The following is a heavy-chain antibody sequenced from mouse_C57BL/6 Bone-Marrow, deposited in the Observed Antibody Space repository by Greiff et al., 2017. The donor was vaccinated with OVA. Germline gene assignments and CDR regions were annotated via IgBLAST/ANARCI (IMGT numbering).Heavy chain of an antibody. D-gene: IGHD2-1*01. CDR1: GYTFTRYW. J-gene: IGHJ2*01. CDR2: IFPSDSGT. Sequence: QVQLKQPGAELVRPGSSVKLSCKASGYTFTRYWIHWVKQRPIPGLEWIGNIFPSDSGTHYTQTFTDKATLTVDKSSSTAYMKLSSLTSEDSAVYYWARRGDYGNFYYFDDGGKGTTLTVSS. CDR3: ARRGDYGNFYYFDD. V-gene: IGHV1-52*01.